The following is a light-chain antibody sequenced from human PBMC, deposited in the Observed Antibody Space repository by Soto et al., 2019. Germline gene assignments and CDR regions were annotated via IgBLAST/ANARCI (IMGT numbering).Light chain of an antibody. Sequence: EVVMTQSPATLSVSPGEGVTLSCRASQGVTTTIAWYQHKPGQTPRLLIYDTSIRATGIPARFSGSGSGTDFTLTINRLQPEDFAMYYCQPYGGSPETFGEGTKVDIK. CDR2: DTS. CDR1: QGVTTT. CDR3: QPYGGSPET. J-gene: IGKJ1*01. V-gene: IGKV3D-15*01.